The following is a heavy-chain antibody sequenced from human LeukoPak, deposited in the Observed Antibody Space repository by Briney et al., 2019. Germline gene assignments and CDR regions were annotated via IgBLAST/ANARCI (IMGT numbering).Heavy chain of an antibody. D-gene: IGHD1-1*01. J-gene: IGHJ6*03. V-gene: IGHV4-39*01. CDR2: IYYSGST. Sequence: PSETLSLTCTVSGGSISSSSYYWGWIRPPPGKGLEWIGSIYYSGSTYYNPSLKSRVTISVDTSKNQFSLKLSSVTAADTAVYYCARREGTAGEDYYYMDVWGKGTTVTVSS. CDR1: GGSISSSSYY. CDR3: ARREGTAGEDYYYMDV.